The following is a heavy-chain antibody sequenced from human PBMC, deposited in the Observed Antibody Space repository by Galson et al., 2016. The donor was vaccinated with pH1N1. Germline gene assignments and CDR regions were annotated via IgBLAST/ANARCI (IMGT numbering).Heavy chain of an antibody. CDR1: GFTFSSYW. D-gene: IGHD4/OR15-4a*01. CDR2: IKHDGSQK. Sequence: SLRLSCAGSGFTFSSYWMHWVRQAPGKGLEWVANIKHDGSQKYYVDSVKGRFTISRDNAKNSLYLQMNSLRAEDTAVYYCVRAVGAVEAFWGQGTLVTVSS. V-gene: IGHV3-7*01. J-gene: IGHJ4*02. CDR3: VRAVGAVEAF.